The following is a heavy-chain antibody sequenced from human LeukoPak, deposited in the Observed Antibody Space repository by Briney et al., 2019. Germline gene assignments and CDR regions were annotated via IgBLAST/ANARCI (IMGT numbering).Heavy chain of an antibody. J-gene: IGHJ3*02. CDR2: ISSSSSYI. V-gene: IGHV3-21*01. Sequence: GGSLRLSCAASGFNFSTYSMNWVRQASGKGLEWVSCISSSSSYIYYGDSVKGRFTISRDNAKNSLYLQMNSLRAEDTAVYYCARDQGIVAAEVRGAFDIWGQGTMVTVSS. CDR3: ARDQGIVAAEVRGAFDI. CDR1: GFNFSTYS. D-gene: IGHD6-13*01.